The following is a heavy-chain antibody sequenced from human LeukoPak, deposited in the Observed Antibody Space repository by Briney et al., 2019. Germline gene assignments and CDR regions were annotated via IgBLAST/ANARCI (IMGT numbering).Heavy chain of an antibody. CDR2: IIPIFGTA. V-gene: IGHV1-69*13. Sequence: ASVKVSCKASGGTFSSYAISWVRQAPGPGPEWMGGIIPIFGTANYAQKFQGRVTITADESTSTAYMELSSLRSEDTAVYYCARDRLLGSSTSKDYYYYYGMDVWGQGTTVTVSS. J-gene: IGHJ6*02. CDR3: ARDRLLGSSTSKDYYYYYGMDV. CDR1: GGTFSSYA. D-gene: IGHD2-2*01.